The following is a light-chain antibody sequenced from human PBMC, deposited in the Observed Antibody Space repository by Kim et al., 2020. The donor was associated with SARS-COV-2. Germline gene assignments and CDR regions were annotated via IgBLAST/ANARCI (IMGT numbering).Light chain of an antibody. Sequence: SYELTQPPSVSVSPGQTASITCSGDKLGDKFACWYQQKPGQSPVLVIYEDSKRRSGIPERFSGSSSGNTATLTISGTQAMDEADYYCQAWDNSLHVVFGGGTKLTVL. J-gene: IGLJ2*01. V-gene: IGLV3-1*01. CDR1: KLGDKF. CDR3: QAWDNSLHVV. CDR2: EDS.